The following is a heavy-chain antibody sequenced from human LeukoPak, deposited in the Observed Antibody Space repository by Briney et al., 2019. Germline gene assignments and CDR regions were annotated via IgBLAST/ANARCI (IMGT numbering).Heavy chain of an antibody. J-gene: IGHJ4*02. D-gene: IGHD6-13*01. CDR3: ARDRERVAATGTLFTD. V-gene: IGHV3-23*01. Sequence: GGSLRLSCAASGFSFSSYGMSWVRQAPGKGLEWVLGISDSGGSTYYADSVKGRFTISRDNARNSLFLQMNSLRAEDTAVYYCARDRERVAATGTLFTDWGQGILVTVSS. CDR1: GFSFSSYG. CDR2: ISDSGGST.